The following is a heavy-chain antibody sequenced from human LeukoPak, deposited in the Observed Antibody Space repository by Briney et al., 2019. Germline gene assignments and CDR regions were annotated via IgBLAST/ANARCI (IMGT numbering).Heavy chain of an antibody. CDR3: ARDRGMITFGGVMKPSYFDY. J-gene: IGHJ4*02. CDR1: GGSISSSSYY. CDR2: IYYSGST. Sequence: SETLSLTCTVSGGSISSSSYYWGWIRQPPGKGLEWIGSIYYSGSTYYTPSIKRRATISVDTSKNQFSLKLSSVTAADTAVYYCARDRGMITFGGVMKPSYFDYWGQGTLVTVSS. V-gene: IGHV4-39*07. D-gene: IGHD3-16*01.